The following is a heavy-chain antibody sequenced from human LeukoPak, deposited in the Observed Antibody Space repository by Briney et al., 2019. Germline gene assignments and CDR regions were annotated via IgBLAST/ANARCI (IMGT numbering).Heavy chain of an antibody. J-gene: IGHJ4*02. CDR2: ISGSGGST. V-gene: IGHV3-23*01. D-gene: IGHD5-18*01. CDR1: GFTFSSYA. CDR3: AKDEPWWIPSDY. Sequence: GGSLRLSCAASGFTFSSYAMSWVRQAPGKGLEWVSAISGSGGSTYYADSVKGRFTISRDNAKTPLSLQTNSLRAEHTAVYYCAKDEPWWIPSDYWGQGTLVTLSS.